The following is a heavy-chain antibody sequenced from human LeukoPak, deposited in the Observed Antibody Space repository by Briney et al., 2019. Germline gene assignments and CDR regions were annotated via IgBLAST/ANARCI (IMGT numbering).Heavy chain of an antibody. CDR3: ARDLEGGTVTTRRYYYYYYMDV. CDR1: GYTFTSYY. Sequence: ASVKVSCKASGYTFTSYYMHCVRQAPGQGLEWMGIINPSGGSTSYAQKFQGRVTMTRDTSTSTVYMELSSLRSEDTAVYYCARDLEGGTVTTRRYYYYYYMDVWGKGTTVTVSS. CDR2: INPSGGST. V-gene: IGHV1-46*01. J-gene: IGHJ6*03. D-gene: IGHD4-17*01.